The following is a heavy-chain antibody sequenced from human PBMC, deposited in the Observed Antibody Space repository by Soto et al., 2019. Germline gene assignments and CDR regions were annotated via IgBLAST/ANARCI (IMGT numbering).Heavy chain of an antibody. Sequence: QVQLVQSGAAVKKPGSSVKVSCKASGGTFSSYTISWVRQAPGQGLEWMGRIIPILGIANYAQKFQGRVTITADKSTSTAYMELRSLRSEDTAVYYCARAEDCGGDCVDYWGQGTLVTVSS. D-gene: IGHD2-21*02. CDR3: ARAEDCGGDCVDY. J-gene: IGHJ4*02. V-gene: IGHV1-69*02. CDR2: IIPILGIA. CDR1: GGTFSSYT.